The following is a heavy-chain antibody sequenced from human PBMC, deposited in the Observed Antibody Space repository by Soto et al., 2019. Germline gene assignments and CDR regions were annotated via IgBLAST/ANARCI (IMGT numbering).Heavy chain of an antibody. D-gene: IGHD3-10*01. V-gene: IGHV3-48*02. CDR3: ARDRLSGPSAPAMIY. CDR2: ISFGGTTM. J-gene: IGHJ4*02. CDR1: GFTFSDYS. Sequence: LRLSCAASGFTFSDYSMNWVRQAPGKGLERVSYISFGGTTMYYADSVKGRFTISRGNAKNSLYQHMHRLRDDDTAIYYCARDRLSGPSAPAMIYWGQGTLVTVSS.